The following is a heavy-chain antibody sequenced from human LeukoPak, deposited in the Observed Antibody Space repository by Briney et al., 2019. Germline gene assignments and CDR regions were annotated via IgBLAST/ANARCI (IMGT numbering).Heavy chain of an antibody. CDR1: GYTFTSYG. CDR2: ISAYSGDT. CDR3: GRGPKAGGPHPDMDV. J-gene: IGHJ6*02. Sequence: GASVKVSCKASGYTFTSYGISWVRQAPGQGLEWMGWISAYSGDTNYAQKFQGRATMTTDTSTSTAYMELRSLSSDDTAVYYCGRGPKAGGPHPDMDVWGRGTTVTVSS. D-gene: IGHD2-15*01. V-gene: IGHV1-18*01.